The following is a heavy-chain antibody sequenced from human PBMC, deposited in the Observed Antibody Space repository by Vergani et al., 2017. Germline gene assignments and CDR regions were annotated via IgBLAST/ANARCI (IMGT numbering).Heavy chain of an antibody. CDR1: GGSFTSYH. J-gene: IGHJ6*03. D-gene: IGHD4-11*01. CDR2: IDHTGRP. CDR3: ARVNTETNCHLYYYYYLDV. Sequence: QVQLQQWGGGLLKPSETLSLTCVVNGGSFTSYHWTWIRQSPGEGLEWVGDIDHTGRPDYNPSLKSRLTMSVDKSRNQFSLTLNSVTATDTAIYFCARVNTETNCHLYYYYYLDVWGPGTAVTVS. V-gene: IGHV4-34*01.